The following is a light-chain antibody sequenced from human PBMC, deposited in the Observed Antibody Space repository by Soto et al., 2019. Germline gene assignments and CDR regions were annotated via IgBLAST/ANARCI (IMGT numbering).Light chain of an antibody. CDR2: AAS. CDR1: QDISNY. Sequence: DIQMTQSPSSLSASVGDRVTITCRASQDISNYLAWFQQKPGNAPKSLMYAASTLEGGVPSRFSGSGSGTVFTLTISSLQPEDFATYYCQQYDNWPRTFGQGTKLDIK. CDR3: QQYDNWPRT. J-gene: IGKJ2*01. V-gene: IGKV1-16*01.